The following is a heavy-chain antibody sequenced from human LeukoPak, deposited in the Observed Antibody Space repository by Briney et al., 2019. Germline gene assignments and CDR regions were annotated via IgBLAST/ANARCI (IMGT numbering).Heavy chain of an antibody. CDR2: IYSGSST. J-gene: IGHJ3*02. V-gene: IGHV3-53*01. D-gene: IGHD3-22*01. CDR1: GFTVSRNY. Sequence: PGGSLRLSCAASGFTVSRNYMSWVRQAPGKGLEWVSTIYSGSSTYYADSVKGRFTISRDNSKNTLYLQMNSLRAEDTAVYYCARVSDSSGYFQSAFDIWGQGTMVTVSS. CDR3: ARVSDSSGYFQSAFDI.